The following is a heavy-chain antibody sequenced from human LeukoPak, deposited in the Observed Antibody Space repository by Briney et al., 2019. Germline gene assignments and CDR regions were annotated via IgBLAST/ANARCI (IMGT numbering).Heavy chain of an antibody. CDR2: IYPGDSDT. CDR3: ARIHYYDRSGYYFDAFDI. D-gene: IGHD3-22*01. V-gene: IGHV5-51*01. Sequence: GESLKISCKGSGYSFTSYWIGWVRQMPGKGLEWMGIIYPGDSDTRYSPSFQGQVTISADKAISPAYLQWSSLKASDTAMYCCARIHYYDRSGYYFDAFDIWGQGTMVTVSS. CDR1: GYSFTSYW. J-gene: IGHJ3*02.